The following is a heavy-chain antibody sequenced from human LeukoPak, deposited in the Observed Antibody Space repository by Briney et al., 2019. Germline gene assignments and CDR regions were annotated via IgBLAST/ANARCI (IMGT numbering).Heavy chain of an antibody. CDR3: ARNRPRGPDYSGSYYRPDAFDI. CDR1: GGSISSYY. D-gene: IGHD1-26*01. Sequence: SETLSLTCTVSGGSISSYYWSWIRQPPGKGLEWIGYIYYSGSTNYNPSLKSRVTISVDTSKNQFSLKLSSVTAADTAVYYCARNRPRGPDYSGSYYRPDAFDIWGQGTMVTVSS. V-gene: IGHV4-59*08. J-gene: IGHJ3*02. CDR2: IYYSGST.